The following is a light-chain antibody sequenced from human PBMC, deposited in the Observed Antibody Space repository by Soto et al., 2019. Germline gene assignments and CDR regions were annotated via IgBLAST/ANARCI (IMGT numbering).Light chain of an antibody. CDR1: SSDVGGYNY. Sequence: QSALTQPRSVSGSPGQSVTISCTGTSSDVGGYNYVSWYQQHPGKAPKLMIYEVSKRHSGVPDRFSGSKSGNTASLTISGLQAEDEADYYCCSYVGNTFVVFGGGTKLTVL. J-gene: IGLJ2*01. CDR2: EVS. V-gene: IGLV2-11*01. CDR3: CSYVGNTFVV.